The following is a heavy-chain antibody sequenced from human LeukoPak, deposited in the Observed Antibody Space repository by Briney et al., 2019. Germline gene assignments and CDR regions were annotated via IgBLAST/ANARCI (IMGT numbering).Heavy chain of an antibody. V-gene: IGHV3-30-3*01. J-gene: IGHJ4*02. Sequence: QPGGSLRLSCAASGFTFSSYAMHWVRQAPGKGLEWVAVISYDGSNKYYADSVKGRFTISRDNSKNTLYLQMNSLRAEDTAVYYCARGYYDILTGYYERPHQSFDYWGQGTLVTVSS. CDR3: ARGYYDILTGYYERPHQSFDY. CDR1: GFTFSSYA. D-gene: IGHD3-9*01. CDR2: ISYDGSNK.